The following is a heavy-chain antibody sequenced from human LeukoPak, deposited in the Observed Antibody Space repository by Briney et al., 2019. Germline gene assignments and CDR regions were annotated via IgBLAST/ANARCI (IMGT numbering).Heavy chain of an antibody. CDR3: TTVTWTTVIEY. J-gene: IGHJ4*02. V-gene: IGHV3-15*01. Sequence: PGGSLRLSCAASGFPFTNAWMSWVRQAPGKGLEWVGRIKSETGGGTTDYPAPVKGRFSISRDDSKNTLYQQMNSLKTEDTAVYYCTTVTWTTVIEYWGQGTLVTVSS. CDR1: GFPFTNAW. CDR2: IKSETGGGTT. D-gene: IGHD4-17*01.